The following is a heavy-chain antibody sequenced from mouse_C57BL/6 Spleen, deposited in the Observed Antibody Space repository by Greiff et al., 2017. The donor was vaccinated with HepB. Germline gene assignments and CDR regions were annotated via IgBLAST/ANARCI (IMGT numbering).Heavy chain of an antibody. D-gene: IGHD3-2*02. CDR3: ARSKTRELRPFAY. V-gene: IGHV1-22*01. J-gene: IGHJ3*01. CDR2: INPNNGGT. Sequence: VQLQQSGPELVKPGASVKMSCKASGFTFTDYNMHWVQQSHGKRLEWIGYINPNNGGTSYNPKFTGKAPLTVNTSSSTAYMELRSLTSEDSAVYYCARSKTRELRPFAYWGQGTLVTVSA. CDR1: GFTFTDYN.